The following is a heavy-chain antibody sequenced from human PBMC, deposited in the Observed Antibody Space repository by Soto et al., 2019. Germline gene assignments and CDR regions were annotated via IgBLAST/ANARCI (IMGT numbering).Heavy chain of an antibody. D-gene: IGHD2-2*01. J-gene: IGHJ4*02. CDR3: ARYCSSTSCTDDY. CDR1: GGSIRSGGYY. V-gene: IGHV4-31*03. CDR2: IYYSGST. Sequence: QVQLQESGPGLVKPSQTVSLTCTVSGGSIRSGGYYWSWIRQHPGKGLEWIGYIYYSGSTYYNPSLKSRVTISVDTSKNQFSLKLSSVTTADTAVYYCARYCSSTSCTDDYWGQGTLVTVSS.